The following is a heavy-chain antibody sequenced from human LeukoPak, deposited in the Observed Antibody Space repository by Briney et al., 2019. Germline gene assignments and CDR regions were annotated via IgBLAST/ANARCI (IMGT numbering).Heavy chain of an antibody. CDR1: GDSISSGSFY. V-gene: IGHV4-61*02. J-gene: IGHJ4*02. D-gene: IGHD2-21*02. Sequence: PSQTLSLTCTVSGDSISSGSFYWSWIRQAAGKGLEWIGRVSSSGRTTYNPSLKSRLTISITTSKNQFSLKVTSVTASDTAMYYCARERGPTVTYCGGDYYLGTYFDYWGQGTLVTVSS. CDR3: ARERGPTVTYCGGDYYLGTYFDY. CDR2: VSSSGRT.